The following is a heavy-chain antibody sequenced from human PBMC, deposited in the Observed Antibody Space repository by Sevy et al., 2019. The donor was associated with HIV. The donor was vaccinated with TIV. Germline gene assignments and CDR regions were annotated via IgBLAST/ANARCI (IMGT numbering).Heavy chain of an antibody. CDR3: ARSRYYDSRGYRPPGPDAFDI. D-gene: IGHD3-22*01. J-gene: IGHJ3*02. CDR1: GGTFSSYA. Sequence: ASVKVSCKASGGTFSSYAISWVRQAPGQGLEWMGGIIPIFGTANYAQKFQGRVTITADKSTSTAYMELSSLRSEDTAVSYCARSRYYDSRGYRPPGPDAFDIWGQGTMVTVSS. CDR2: IIPIFGTA. V-gene: IGHV1-69*06.